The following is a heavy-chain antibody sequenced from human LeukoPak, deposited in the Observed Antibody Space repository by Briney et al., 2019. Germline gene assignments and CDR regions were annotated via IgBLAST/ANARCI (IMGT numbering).Heavy chain of an antibody. Sequence: PGGSLRLSCAASGFTLSNYWMHWVRQAPGEGLVWVSRIKTDGTITNYADSVKGRFTISRDNAKNTLYLQMNSLRVEDTAVCYCVRVEIGTYHGMDVWGQGTTVTVSS. CDR3: VRVEIGTYHGMDV. D-gene: IGHD2-2*01. V-gene: IGHV3-74*01. CDR2: IKTDGTIT. J-gene: IGHJ6*02. CDR1: GFTLSNYW.